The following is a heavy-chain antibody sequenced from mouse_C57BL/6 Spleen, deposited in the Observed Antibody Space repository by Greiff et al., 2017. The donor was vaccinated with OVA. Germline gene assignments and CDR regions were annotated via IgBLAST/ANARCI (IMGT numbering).Heavy chain of an antibody. D-gene: IGHD2-5*01. CDR3: ARAYYSNSYAMDY. CDR1: GYSFTGYF. V-gene: IGHV1-20*01. CDR2: INPYNGDT. J-gene: IGHJ4*01. Sequence: VQLQQSGPELVKPGDSVKISCKASGYSFTGYFMNWVMQSHGKSLEWIGRINPYNGDTFYNQKFKGKATLTVDKSSSTAHMELRSLTSEDSAVYYCARAYYSNSYAMDYWGQGTSVTVSS.